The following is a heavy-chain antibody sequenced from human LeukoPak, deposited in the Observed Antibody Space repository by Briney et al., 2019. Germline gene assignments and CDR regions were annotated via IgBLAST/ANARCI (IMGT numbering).Heavy chain of an antibody. D-gene: IGHD3-22*01. CDR1: GFTFSTYW. V-gene: IGHV3-7*01. CDR2: IKKDGSAK. Sequence: GGSLRLSCAASGFTFSTYWMSWVRQAPGKGLEWVANIKKDGSAKYYVDSVKGRFTISRDNAKNSVYLQMNSLRAEDTAMYYCARELYYDSSGYPDYWGQGTLVTVSS. CDR3: ARELYYDSSGYPDY. J-gene: IGHJ4*02.